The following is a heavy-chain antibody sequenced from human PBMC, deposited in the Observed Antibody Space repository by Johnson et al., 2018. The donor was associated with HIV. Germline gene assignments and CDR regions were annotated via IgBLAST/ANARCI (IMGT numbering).Heavy chain of an antibody. CDR2: INHDVSAI. Sequence: EVQLVESGGDLVQPGGSLRLSCIGSGFTFSHNWMSWVRQAPGKGPEWVANINHDVSAIHYVDSVKGRFTISRDNAKRSLFLQMNSLRAEDTALYYCARSNSPGIAPSFTLYLATEVDAFDIWGQGTMVTVSS. CDR1: GFTFSHNW. J-gene: IGHJ3*02. CDR3: ARSNSPGIAPSFTLYLATEVDAFDI. D-gene: IGHD6-13*01. V-gene: IGHV3-7*01.